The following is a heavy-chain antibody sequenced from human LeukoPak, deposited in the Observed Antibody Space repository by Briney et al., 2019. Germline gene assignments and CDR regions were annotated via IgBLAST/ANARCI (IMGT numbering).Heavy chain of an antibody. CDR1: GFTFSRYA. V-gene: IGHV3-30-3*01. CDR2: ISYDGSNK. CDR3: ARATLLGYCSGGSCSLGGDFDS. J-gene: IGHJ4*02. D-gene: IGHD2-15*01. Sequence: GGSLRLSCAASGFTFSRYAMHWVRQAPGKGLEWVALISYDGSNKYYADSVKGRFTISRDNSKNTLYLQVNSLRPEDTAVYYCARATLLGYCSGGSCSLGGDFDSWGQGTLVTVSS.